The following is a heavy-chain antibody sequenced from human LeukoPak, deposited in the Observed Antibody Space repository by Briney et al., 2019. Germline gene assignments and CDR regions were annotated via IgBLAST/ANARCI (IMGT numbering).Heavy chain of an antibody. V-gene: IGHV1-8*01. Sequence: ASVKVSCKASRYTFTSYDINWVRQATGQGLEWMGWMNPNSGNTGYAQKFQGRVTMTRNTSISTAYMELSSLRSEDTAVYYCARVPFSIFGVVNPHPHWFDPWGQGTLVTVSS. CDR3: ARVPFSIFGVVNPHPHWFDP. CDR1: RYTFTSYD. J-gene: IGHJ5*02. D-gene: IGHD3-3*01. CDR2: MNPNSGNT.